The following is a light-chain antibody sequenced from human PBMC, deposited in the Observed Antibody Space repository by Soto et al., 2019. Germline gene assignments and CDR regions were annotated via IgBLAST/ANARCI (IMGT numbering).Light chain of an antibody. Sequence: DIVMTQSPLSLPVTPGEPASISCRSSQSLLHSNGYNYLDWYLQKPGQSPQLLIYLGSNRASGVPDRFSGSGSGTDFTLKISRVEAEDVGVYYCMQALQTLLTWTFGQGTKVEIK. V-gene: IGKV2-28*01. CDR3: MQALQTLLTWT. CDR1: QSLLHSNGYNY. J-gene: IGKJ1*01. CDR2: LGS.